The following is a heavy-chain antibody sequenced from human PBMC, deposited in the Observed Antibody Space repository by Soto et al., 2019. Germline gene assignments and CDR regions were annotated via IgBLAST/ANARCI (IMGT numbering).Heavy chain of an antibody. Sequence: SGPMLVNPTQTRTLTCTFSEFSPSTSGVGVGWIRQPPGKALECLALIYWNDYKRYRPALKSRLTITKDTSKNQVVLTMHNIDPVDTATYYCAHSSGLYYYYGMDGWGQGT. CDR1: EFSPSTSGVG. J-gene: IGHJ6*02. CDR3: AHSSGLYYYYGMDG. V-gene: IGHV2-5*01. CDR2: IYWNDYK.